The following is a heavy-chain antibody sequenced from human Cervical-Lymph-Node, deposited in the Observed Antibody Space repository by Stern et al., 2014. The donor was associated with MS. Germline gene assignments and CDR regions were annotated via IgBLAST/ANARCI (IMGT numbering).Heavy chain of an antibody. CDR1: GGSISSSTYY. J-gene: IGHJ4*02. D-gene: IGHD6-19*01. V-gene: IGHV4-39*01. CDR2: IHESGTT. CDR3: GSGNGWYLH. Sequence: QLQLQESGPGLVKPSETLSLTCTVSGGSISSSTYYWGWIRQPPGKGLEWIGNIHESGTTYYSTSLKSRVTMSVATSTNQFSLRLSSVTAADSAVYYCGSGNGWYLHWGQGTLVTVSS.